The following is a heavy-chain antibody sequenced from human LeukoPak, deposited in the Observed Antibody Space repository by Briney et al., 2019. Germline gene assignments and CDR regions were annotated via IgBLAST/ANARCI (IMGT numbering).Heavy chain of an antibody. CDR2: IYPRDGST. V-gene: IGHV1-46*01. CDR3: ARDQEGFDY. J-gene: IGHJ4*02. CDR1: GYTFTSNY. Sequence: ASVKVSCKASGYTFTSNYIHWVRQAPGQGLEWMGMIYPRDGSTSYAQRFQDRVTVTRDTSTSTVHMELSGLRSEDTAVYYCARDQEGFDYWGQGTQVTVSS.